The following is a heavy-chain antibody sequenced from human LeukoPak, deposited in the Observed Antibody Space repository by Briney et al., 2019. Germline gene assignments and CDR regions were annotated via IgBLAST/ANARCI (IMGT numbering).Heavy chain of an antibody. Sequence: GGSLRLSCAASGFTVSSNYMSWVRQAPGKGLEWVSVLYAGGATYYADSVKGRFTISRDNSKNTLYLQMNSLKVEDTAVYYCARGDYYDTPYYFDYWGQGTLVTVSS. CDR3: ARGDYYDTPYYFDY. CDR2: LYAGGAT. CDR1: GFTVSSNY. D-gene: IGHD3-22*01. V-gene: IGHV3-53*01. J-gene: IGHJ4*02.